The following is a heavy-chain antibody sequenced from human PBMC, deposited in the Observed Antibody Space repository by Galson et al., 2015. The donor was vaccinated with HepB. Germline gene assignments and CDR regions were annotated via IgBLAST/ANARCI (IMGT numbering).Heavy chain of an antibody. D-gene: IGHD2-2*01. Sequence: SVKVSCKASGGTFSSYAISWVRQAPGQGLGWMGGIIPIFGTANYAQKFQGRVTITADESTSTAYMELSSLRSEDTAVYYCARLRGDIVVVPAARYYYYGMDVWGQGTTVTVSS. CDR3: ARLRGDIVVVPAARYYYYGMDV. CDR2: IIPIFGTA. J-gene: IGHJ6*02. CDR1: GGTFSSYA. V-gene: IGHV1-69*13.